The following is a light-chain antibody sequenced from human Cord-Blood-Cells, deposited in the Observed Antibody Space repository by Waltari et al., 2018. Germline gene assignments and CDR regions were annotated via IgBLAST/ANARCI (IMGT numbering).Light chain of an antibody. V-gene: IGKV1-5*01. CDR1: QSISSW. CDR3: QQYNSYSPT. Sequence: DIQMTPSPSTLSASVGDRVTITCRASQSISSWLAWYQQKPGKAPKLLFYDASSLESGVPSRCSGSGAGTEFTLTISSLQPDDFATYYCQQYNSYSPTFGQGTKVDIK. CDR2: DAS. J-gene: IGKJ1*01.